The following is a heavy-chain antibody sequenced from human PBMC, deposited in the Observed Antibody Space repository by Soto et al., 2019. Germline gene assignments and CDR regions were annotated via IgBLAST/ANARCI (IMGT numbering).Heavy chain of an antibody. CDR2: ITNTGGRT. Sequence: GGSLRLSCGASGFTFSTYAMTWVRQAPGAGLEWVSTITNTGGRTKYTDSVKGRFSISRDKSKNTVYLQMNSLRAEDTAVYYCARDQSQQWLTTGDAFDIWGQGTMVTVSS. D-gene: IGHD6-19*01. V-gene: IGHV3-23*01. J-gene: IGHJ3*02. CDR3: ARDQSQQWLTTGDAFDI. CDR1: GFTFSTYA.